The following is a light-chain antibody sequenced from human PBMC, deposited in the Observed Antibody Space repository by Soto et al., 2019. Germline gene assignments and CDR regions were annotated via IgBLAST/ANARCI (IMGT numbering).Light chain of an antibody. CDR2: HAS. CDR1: QSVGSN. CDR3: QQYENWPT. J-gene: IGKJ1*01. Sequence: EIVMTQSPATLSVSPGEKATLSCRASQSVGSNLAWFQQTPGQAPRLLIYHASTRATGIPARFSGSGSGTEFTLTITSLQSEDFAVYYCQQYENWPTFGQGTKV. V-gene: IGKV3-15*01.